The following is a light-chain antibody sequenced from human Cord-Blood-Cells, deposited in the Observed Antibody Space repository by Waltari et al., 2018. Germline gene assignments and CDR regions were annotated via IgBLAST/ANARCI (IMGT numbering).Light chain of an antibody. CDR1: SLRSYY. Sequence: SSELTQVPAVSVALGQTVRLTCQGDSLRSYYASWYQQKPGQAPVLVIYGKNNRPSGIPDRFSGSSSGNTASLTITGAQAEDEADYYCNSRDSSGNHVVFGGGTKLTVL. CDR2: GKN. V-gene: IGLV3-19*01. CDR3: NSRDSSGNHVV. J-gene: IGLJ2*01.